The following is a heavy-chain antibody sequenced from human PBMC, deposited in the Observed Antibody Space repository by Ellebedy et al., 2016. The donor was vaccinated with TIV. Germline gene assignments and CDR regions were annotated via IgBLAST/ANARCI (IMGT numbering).Heavy chain of an antibody. D-gene: IGHD4-17*01. CDR3: ARDQGETTVTTAADY. V-gene: IGHV3-21*01. Sequence: GESLKISCAASGFTFSSYSMNWVRQAPGKGLEWVSSISSSSSYIYYADSVKGRFTISRDNAKNSLYLQMNSLRAEDTAVYYCARDQGETTVTTAADYWGQGTLVTVSS. CDR2: ISSSSSYI. CDR1: GFTFSSYS. J-gene: IGHJ4*02.